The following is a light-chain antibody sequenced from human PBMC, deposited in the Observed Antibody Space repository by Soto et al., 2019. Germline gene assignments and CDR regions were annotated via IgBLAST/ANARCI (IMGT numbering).Light chain of an antibody. J-gene: IGLJ3*02. V-gene: IGLV7-46*01. Sequence: QAVVTQEPSLTVSPGGTVTLTCGSSTGAVTSGHYPYWFQQKPGQAPRTLVYNTSDKHSWAPARFSGSLLGGKAALTLSGAQPEDEAEYYCLLSYSGARVFSGGTKLTVL. CDR3: LLSYSGARV. CDR2: NTS. CDR1: TGAVTSGHY.